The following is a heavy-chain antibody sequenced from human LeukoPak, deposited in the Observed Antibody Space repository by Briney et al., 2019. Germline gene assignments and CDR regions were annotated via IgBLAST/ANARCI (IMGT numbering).Heavy chain of an antibody. CDR2: IIPILGIA. CDR1: EGPFGGFT. D-gene: IGHD2-2*01. V-gene: IGHV1-69*02. J-gene: IGHJ4*02. Sequence: SGKFPGRAPEGPFGGFTSGGFGRALGKGLSWMGRIIPILGIANYAQKFQGRVTITADKSTSTAYMELSSLRSEDTAVYYCASTQVVPAALDYWGQGTLVTVSS. CDR3: ASTQVVPAALDY.